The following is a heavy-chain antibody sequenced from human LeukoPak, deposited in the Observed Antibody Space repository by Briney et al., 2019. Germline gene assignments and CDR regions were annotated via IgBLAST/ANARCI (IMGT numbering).Heavy chain of an antibody. CDR2: VDPEDGET. Sequence: ASVKISCKVSGYTFTDYYMHWVQRAPGKGLEWMGLVDPEDGETIYAEKFQGRVTITADTSTGTAYMELSSLRSEDTAVYYCATLSSGSLVPYYFDYWGQGTLVTVSS. V-gene: IGHV1-69-2*01. D-gene: IGHD1-26*01. J-gene: IGHJ4*02. CDR1: GYTFTDYY. CDR3: ATLSSGSLVPYYFDY.